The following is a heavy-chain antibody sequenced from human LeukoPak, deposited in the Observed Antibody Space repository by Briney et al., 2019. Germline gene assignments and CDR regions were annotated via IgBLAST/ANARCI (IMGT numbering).Heavy chain of an antibody. V-gene: IGHV3-21*01. CDR1: GFTFSSYS. CDR2: ISSSSSYI. D-gene: IGHD3-9*01. J-gene: IGHJ4*02. CDR3: ARDPLQYHDLLTGSQPQYYFDF. Sequence: GGSLRLSCAASGFTFSSYSMNWVRQAPGKGLEWVSSISSSSSYIYYADSVKGRFTISRDNAKNSLYLQMNSLRAEDTAVYYCARDPLQYHDLLTGSQPQYYFDFWGQGTLVTVSS.